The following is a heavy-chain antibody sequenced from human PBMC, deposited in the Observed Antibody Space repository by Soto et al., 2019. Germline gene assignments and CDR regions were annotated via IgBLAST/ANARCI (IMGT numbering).Heavy chain of an antibody. CDR2: ISPK. V-gene: IGHV3-33*01. CDR3: ARDDAFANENAFDL. CDR1: GFSFRTHG. Sequence: GGSLRLSCAVSGFSFRTHGFHWVRQPPGKGLQWVAVISPKGHSDSVEGRFTISRDNSKDTLYLQMNNLRAEDTAVYYCARDDAFANENAFDLWGQGTKVTVSS. D-gene: IGHD1-1*01. J-gene: IGHJ3*01.